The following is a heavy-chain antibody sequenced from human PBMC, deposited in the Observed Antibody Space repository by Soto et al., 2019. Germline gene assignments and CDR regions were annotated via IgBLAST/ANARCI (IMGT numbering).Heavy chain of an antibody. D-gene: IGHD1-7*01. J-gene: IGHJ4*02. Sequence: PEGSLRLSCAASGFTFSSYAMSWVRQAPGKGLEWVSAISGSGGSTYYADSVKGRFTISRDNSKNTLSLHLNTLKPEDTAVYHCAKDRVGGTFYTPLAFRGPGPPVTVSS. V-gene: IGHV3-23*01. CDR3: AKDRVGGTFYTPLAF. CDR2: ISGSGGST. CDR1: GFTFSSYA.